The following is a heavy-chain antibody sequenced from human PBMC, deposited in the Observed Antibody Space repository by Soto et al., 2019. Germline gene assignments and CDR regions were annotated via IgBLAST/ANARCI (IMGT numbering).Heavy chain of an antibody. CDR2: INHSGST. CDR1: GGSFSGYY. Sequence: SETLSLTCAVYGGSFSGYYWSWIRQPPGKGLEWIGEINHSGSTNYNPSLKSRVTISVDTSKNQFSLKLSSVTAADTAVYYCGRAATGYGSGSYNYYYYYMDVWGKGTTVTVSS. J-gene: IGHJ6*03. D-gene: IGHD3-10*01. V-gene: IGHV4-34*01. CDR3: GRAATGYGSGSYNYYYYYMDV.